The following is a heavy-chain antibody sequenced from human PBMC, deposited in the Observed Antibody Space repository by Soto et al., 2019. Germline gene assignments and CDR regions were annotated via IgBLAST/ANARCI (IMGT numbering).Heavy chain of an antibody. Sequence: SETLSLTCTVSGDSISNGGYYWSWIRQRPGEGLEWLGYIYYSGSTYYNPSLKSRPSISVDTSKNQFSLKVNSVTAADTAVYYCARTTDAFDIWGQGTMVTVSS. CDR2: IYYSGST. J-gene: IGHJ3*02. D-gene: IGHD1-1*01. V-gene: IGHV4-31*03. CDR1: GDSISNGGYY. CDR3: ARTTDAFDI.